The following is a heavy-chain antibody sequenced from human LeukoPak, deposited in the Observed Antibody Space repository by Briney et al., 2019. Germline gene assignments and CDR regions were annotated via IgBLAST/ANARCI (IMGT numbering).Heavy chain of an antibody. CDR3: ARYYSSGGGTRDAFDI. D-gene: IGHD6-19*01. J-gene: IGHJ3*02. V-gene: IGHV3-7*01. CDR1: GFTFDDYW. CDR2: INQDGSEK. Sequence: GGSLRLSCGASGFTFDDYWMSWVRQAPGQGLEWVANINQDGSEKYYLDSAKGRFTISRDNARNSLYLQVNSLRAEDTAVYYCARYYSSGGGTRDAFDIWGQGTMVTVSS.